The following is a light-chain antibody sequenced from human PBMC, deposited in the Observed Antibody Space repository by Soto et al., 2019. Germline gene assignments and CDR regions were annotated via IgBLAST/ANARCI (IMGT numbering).Light chain of an antibody. CDR2: GAS. CDR3: QQYGSSSYT. Sequence: EIVLTQSPGTLSLSPGERATLSCRASQSVSSSYLAWYQQKPGQAPSLLIYGASSRATGIPDRFSGSGSGKDFTLTISRLEPEDFAVYYCQQYGSSSYTFGQGTKLEIK. CDR1: QSVSSSY. V-gene: IGKV3-20*01. J-gene: IGKJ2*01.